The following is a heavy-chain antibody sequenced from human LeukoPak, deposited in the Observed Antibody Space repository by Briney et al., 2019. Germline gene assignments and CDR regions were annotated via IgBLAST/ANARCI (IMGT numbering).Heavy chain of an antibody. D-gene: IGHD2-2*01. Sequence: GGSLRLSCAASGFTFSSYSMNWFRQAPGKGLEGVSSISSSSSYIYYADSVKGRFTISRDNAKNSPYLQMDSLRADDTAVYYCARVSCSSTSCLFDPWGQGTLVTVSS. CDR1: GFTFSSYS. CDR3: ARVSCSSTSCLFDP. V-gene: IGHV3-21*01. CDR2: ISSSSSYI. J-gene: IGHJ5*02.